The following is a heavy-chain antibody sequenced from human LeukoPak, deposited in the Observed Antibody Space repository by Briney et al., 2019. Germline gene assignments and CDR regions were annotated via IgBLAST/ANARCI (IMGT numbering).Heavy chain of an antibody. CDR2: FSYDGSDK. V-gene: IGHV3-30*18. J-gene: IGHJ4*02. CDR3: AKTSREFRDSSGGYDY. CDR1: GFTFSSYW. Sequence: PGGSLRLSCAASGFTFSSYWMSWVRQAPGRGLEWVAIFSYDGSDKYYADSVKGRFTISRDNSKSTLYLQMNSLRSEDTAVYYCAKTSREFRDSSGGYDYWGQGILVTVSS. D-gene: IGHD3-22*01.